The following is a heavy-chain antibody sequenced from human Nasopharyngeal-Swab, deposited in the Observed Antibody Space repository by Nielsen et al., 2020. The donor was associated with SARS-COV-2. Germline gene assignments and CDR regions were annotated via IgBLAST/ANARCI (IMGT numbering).Heavy chain of an antibody. CDR2: IVVSSGST. CDR1: GFTLTSSV. V-gene: IGHV1-58*01. D-gene: IGHD3-3*01. J-gene: IGHJ4*02. CDR3: AAGVYYDFWSGYPPLDY. Sequence: SVKVSCKASGFTLTSSVVQWARQTRGQRVDWIGWIVVSSGSTNDAQKFQERVTITRDMSISTTYMELSSLRSEDTAVYYCAAGVYYDFWSGYPPLDYWGQGTLVTVSS.